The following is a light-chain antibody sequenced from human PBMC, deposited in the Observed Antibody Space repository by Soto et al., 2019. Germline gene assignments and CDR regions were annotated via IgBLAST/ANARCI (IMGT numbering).Light chain of an antibody. CDR3: ASCDDSLNGPV. CDR1: SSNVGGNP. V-gene: IGLV1-44*01. Sequence: QAVVTQPPSASGTPGQRVTISCSGSSSNVGGNPVNWYQHVPTTAPKILIYTNTQRPSGGPHRFSGSKSGTSGSLAISGLQSQDEADYYCASCDDSLNGPVFGTGTKLTVL. J-gene: IGLJ1*01. CDR2: TNT.